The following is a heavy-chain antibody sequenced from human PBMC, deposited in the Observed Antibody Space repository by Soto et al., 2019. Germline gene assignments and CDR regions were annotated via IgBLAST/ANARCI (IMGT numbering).Heavy chain of an antibody. J-gene: IGHJ5*02. CDR2: IYYSGST. CDR3: AREGEYYGSGPGYWFAP. V-gene: IGHV4-31*03. CDR1: GGSISSGGYY. Sequence: QVQLQESGPGLVKPSQTLSLTCTVSGGSISSGGYYWSWIRQHPGKGLEWIGYIYYSGSTYYNPSLKSRVTISVDTSKNQFSLKLSSVTAADTAVYYCAREGEYYGSGPGYWFAPWGQGTLVTVSS. D-gene: IGHD3-10*01.